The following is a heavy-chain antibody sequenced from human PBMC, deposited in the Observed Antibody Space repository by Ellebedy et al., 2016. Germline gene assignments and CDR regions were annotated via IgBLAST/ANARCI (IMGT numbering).Heavy chain of an antibody. CDR2: INAGNGNT. CDR1: GYTFTSYA. V-gene: IGHV1-3*01. CDR3: AREDCSGGSCYSD. D-gene: IGHD2-15*01. Sequence: ASVKVSCKASGYTFTSYAMHWVRQAPGQRLEWMGWINAGNGNTKYSQKFQGRVTITRDTSASTAYMELSSLRSEDTAVYYCAREDCSGGSCYSDWGQGTLVTVSS. J-gene: IGHJ4*02.